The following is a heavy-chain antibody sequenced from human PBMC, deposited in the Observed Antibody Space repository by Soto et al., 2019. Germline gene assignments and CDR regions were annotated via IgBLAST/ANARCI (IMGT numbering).Heavy chain of an antibody. CDR1: GYTFTSYY. CDR2: INPSGGST. CDR3: ARSGDSSGYFHSTPFDY. J-gene: IGHJ4*02. Sequence: GASVKVSFKASGYTFTSYYMHWVRQAPGQGLEWMGIINPSGGSTSYAQKFQGRVTMTRDTSTSTVYMELSSLRSEDTAVYYCARSGDSSGYFHSTPFDYWGQGTLVTVSS. V-gene: IGHV1-46*01. D-gene: IGHD3-22*01.